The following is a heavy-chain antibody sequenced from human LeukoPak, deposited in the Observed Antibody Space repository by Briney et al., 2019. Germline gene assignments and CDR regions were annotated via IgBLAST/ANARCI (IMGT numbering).Heavy chain of an antibody. CDR3: AKKGYYDGSGYYMYYFDH. CDR2: SGSGGTA. V-gene: IGHV3-53*01. Sequence: GGSLRLSCAASGFTVSSNYMSWVRQAPGKGLEWVSASGSGGTAYYADSVKGRFTISRDNSKNTLYLQMNSLRAEDTAVYYCAKKGYYDGSGYYMYYFDHWGQGTLVTVSS. J-gene: IGHJ4*02. CDR1: GFTVSSNY. D-gene: IGHD3-22*01.